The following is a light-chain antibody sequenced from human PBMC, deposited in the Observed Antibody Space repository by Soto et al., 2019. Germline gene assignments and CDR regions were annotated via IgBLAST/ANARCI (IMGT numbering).Light chain of an antibody. Sequence: QLVLTQPPSVSEAPGQRVTISCTGSNSNIGAGYDLHWYQQFPGAAPKLLIFAYTNRPSGVPDRFSGSKSGTSASLAITGLQADDEADYYCQSFDSSLTAWVFGGGTKLTVL. J-gene: IGLJ3*02. CDR3: QSFDSSLTAWV. CDR1: NSNIGAGYD. V-gene: IGLV1-40*01. CDR2: AYT.